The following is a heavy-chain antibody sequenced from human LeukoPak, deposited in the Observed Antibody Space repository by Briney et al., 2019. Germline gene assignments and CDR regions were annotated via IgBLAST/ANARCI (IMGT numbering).Heavy chain of an antibody. CDR1: GFTFSSYW. Sequence: GGSLRLSCAASGFTFSSYWMSWVRQAPGKGPEWVANIKQDGSEKYYVDSVKGRFTISRDNAKNSLYLQMNSLRAEDTAVYYCARDDGPGPSGYYFDYWGQGTLVSVSS. V-gene: IGHV3-7*01. J-gene: IGHJ4*02. CDR2: IKQDGSEK. CDR3: ARDDGPGPSGYYFDY. D-gene: IGHD1-26*01.